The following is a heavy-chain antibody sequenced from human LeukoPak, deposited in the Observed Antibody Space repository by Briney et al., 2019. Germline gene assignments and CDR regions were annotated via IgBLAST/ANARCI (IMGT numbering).Heavy chain of an antibody. CDR3: GKTTTGYSSGRYPGWPVDY. CDR1: GFTFNNNA. V-gene: IGHV3-23*01. J-gene: IGHJ4*02. D-gene: IGHD6-19*01. Sequence: PGGSLRLSCAASGFTFNNNAMYWVRQAPGKGLEWVSGVFGSGGSAHYADSVKGRFTISRDNSKNTVYLEINSLRAEDTAIYYCGKTTTGYSSGRYPGWPVDYWGQGTLVTVSS. CDR2: VFGSGGSA.